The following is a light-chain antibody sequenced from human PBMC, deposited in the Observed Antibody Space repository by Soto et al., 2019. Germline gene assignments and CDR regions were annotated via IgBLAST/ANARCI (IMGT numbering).Light chain of an antibody. CDR2: GAS. V-gene: IGKV3-15*01. CDR3: QQYNNWPRT. J-gene: IGKJ1*01. CDR1: QSVSSD. Sequence: EIVMTQSPATLSVSPGERVTLSCRASQSVSSDLAWYHQKPGQAPRLLTYGASTRATGIPARFSGSGSGTEFTLTINSLQSEDFAVYYCQQYNNWPRTFGQGSKV.